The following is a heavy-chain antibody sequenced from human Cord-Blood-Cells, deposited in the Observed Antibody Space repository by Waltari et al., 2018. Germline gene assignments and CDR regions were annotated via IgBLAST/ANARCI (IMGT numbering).Heavy chain of an antibody. V-gene: IGHV4-34*01. D-gene: IGHD3-3*01. J-gene: IGHJ4*02. CDR3: ARNYDFWSGYVYY. Sequence: QVQLQQWGAGLLKPSETLSLTCAVYGGSFSGYYWSWIRQPPGKGREWIGENKHSGSTNYNPTRKSRVTISVDTSKNQFSLKLSSVTAADTAVYYCARNYDFWSGYVYYWGQGTLVTVAS. CDR2: NKHSGST. CDR1: GGSFSGYY.